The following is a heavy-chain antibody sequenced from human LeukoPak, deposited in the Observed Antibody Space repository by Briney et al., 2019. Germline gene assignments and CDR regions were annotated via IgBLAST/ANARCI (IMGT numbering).Heavy chain of an antibody. J-gene: IGHJ4*02. CDR3: TTDIRWLVQVF. V-gene: IGHV3-15*01. D-gene: IGHD6-19*01. Sequence: PGGSLRLSCAASGFTFSNAWMSWVRQAPGKGPEWVGRIKSKTDGGTTDYAAPVKGRFTISRDDSKNTLYLQMNSLKTEDTAVYYCTTDIRWLVQVFWGQGTLVTVSS. CDR1: GFTFSNAW. CDR2: IKSKTDGGTT.